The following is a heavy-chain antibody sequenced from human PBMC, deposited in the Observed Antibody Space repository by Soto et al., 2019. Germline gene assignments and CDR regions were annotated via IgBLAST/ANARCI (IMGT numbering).Heavy chain of an antibody. D-gene: IGHD1-1*01. CDR3: VRDGTKTLRDWFDP. CDR1: GASISGFY. V-gene: IGHV4-4*07. CDR2: IYATGTT. J-gene: IGHJ5*02. Sequence: SETLSLTCTASGASISGFYWSWIRKSAGKGLEWIGRIYATGTTDYNPSLKSRVMMSVDTSKKQFSLKLRSVTAADTAVYYCVRDGTKTLRDWFDPCGQGMSGTVAS.